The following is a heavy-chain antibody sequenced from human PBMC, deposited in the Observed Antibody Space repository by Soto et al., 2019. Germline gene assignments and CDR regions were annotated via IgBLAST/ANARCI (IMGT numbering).Heavy chain of an antibody. D-gene: IGHD2-2*01. V-gene: IGHV3-7*05. CDR1: EFTFSSYW. J-gene: IGHJ6*02. CDR3: ARDLGAPGRGSAVGYYYHYGMDV. CDR2: IKEDGSEK. Sequence: EVQLVESGGGWVQPGGSLRLSCAASEFTFSSYWMNWVRQAPGKGLEWVANIKEDGSEKYYVDSVKGRFTISRDNAKNSLYLQMNSLRGEDTAVYYCARDLGAPGRGSAVGYYYHYGMDVWGQGTTVTVSS.